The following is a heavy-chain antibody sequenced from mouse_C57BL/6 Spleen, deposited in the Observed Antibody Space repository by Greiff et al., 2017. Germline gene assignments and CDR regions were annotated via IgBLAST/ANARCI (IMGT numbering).Heavy chain of an antibody. J-gene: IGHJ1*03. Sequence: QVQLQQPGAELVKPGASVKMSCKASGYTFTSYWITWVKQRPGQGLEWIGDIYPGSGSTNYNEKFKSKATLTVDTSSSTAYMQLSSLTSEDSAVYFCARSDGPTTVVADWYFDVWGTGTTVTVSS. D-gene: IGHD1-1*01. CDR2: IYPGSGST. CDR1: GYTFTSYW. CDR3: ARSDGPTTVVADWYFDV. V-gene: IGHV1-55*01.